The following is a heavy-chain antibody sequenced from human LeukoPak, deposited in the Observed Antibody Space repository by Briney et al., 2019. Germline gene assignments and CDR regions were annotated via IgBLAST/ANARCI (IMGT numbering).Heavy chain of an antibody. CDR3: ATLVATTRFDY. CDR1: GFSLRTYW. J-gene: IGHJ4*02. CDR2: IKQDGSEK. Sequence: GGSLRLSCAASGFSLRTYWMSWVRQAPGKGLEWVANIKQDGSEKYYVDSVKGRFTISRENAKNSLYLQMNSLRAEDTAVYYCATLVATTRFDYWGQGTLVTVSS. D-gene: IGHD5-12*01. V-gene: IGHV3-7*01.